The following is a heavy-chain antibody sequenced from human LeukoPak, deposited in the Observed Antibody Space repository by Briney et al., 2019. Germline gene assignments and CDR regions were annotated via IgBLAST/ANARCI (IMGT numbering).Heavy chain of an antibody. D-gene: IGHD3-22*01. V-gene: IGHV1-69*13. CDR3: ARGLGSGYYPYYFDY. J-gene: IGHJ4*02. Sequence: GASVKVSCKASGGTFSSYAISWVRQAPGQGREWMGGIIPIFGTANYAQTFQGRVTITADESTSTAYMELSSLRSEDTAVYYCARGLGSGYYPYYFDYWGQGTLVTVSS. CDR1: GGTFSSYA. CDR2: IIPIFGTA.